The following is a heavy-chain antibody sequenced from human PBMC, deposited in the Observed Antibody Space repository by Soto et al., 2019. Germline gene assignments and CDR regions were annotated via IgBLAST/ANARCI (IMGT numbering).Heavy chain of an antibody. V-gene: IGHV1-58*01. CDR1: GFTFTSSA. D-gene: IGHD3-10*01. Sequence: SVKVSCKASGFTFTSSAVQWVRQARGQRLEWIGWIVVGSGNTNYAQKFQERVTITRDMSTSTAYMELSSLRSEDTAVYYCAADGYYYGSGSYYNPYGMDVWSQGTTVTVSS. CDR2: IVVGSGNT. CDR3: AADGYYYGSGSYYNPYGMDV. J-gene: IGHJ6*02.